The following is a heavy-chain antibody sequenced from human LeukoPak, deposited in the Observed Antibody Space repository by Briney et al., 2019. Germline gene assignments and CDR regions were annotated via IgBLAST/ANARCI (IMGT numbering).Heavy chain of an antibody. CDR3: ASHSYGYQEGDY. Sequence: GGSLRLSCAASGFTFSSYAMSWVRQAPGKGLEWVSAISGSGGSTYYADSVKGRFTISKDNSKNTQYLQMNSLRAEDTAVYYCASHSYGYQEGDYWGQGTLVTVSS. CDR1: GFTFSSYA. V-gene: IGHV3-23*01. CDR2: ISGSGGST. D-gene: IGHD5-18*01. J-gene: IGHJ4*02.